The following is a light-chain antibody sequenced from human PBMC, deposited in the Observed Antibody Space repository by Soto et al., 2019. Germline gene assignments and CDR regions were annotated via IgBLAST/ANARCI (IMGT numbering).Light chain of an antibody. Sequence: EIVLTQSPGTLSLSPGERATLSCRASQSVSSSYLAWYQQKPGQAPRLLIYGASSRATGIPDRFSGSGSGTDFTLTISRLEPEDFAVYYCQQYGSSPNSSSELYTFGQGTKLEIK. CDR2: GAS. J-gene: IGKJ2*01. CDR1: QSVSSSY. V-gene: IGKV3-20*01. CDR3: QQYGSSPNSSSELYT.